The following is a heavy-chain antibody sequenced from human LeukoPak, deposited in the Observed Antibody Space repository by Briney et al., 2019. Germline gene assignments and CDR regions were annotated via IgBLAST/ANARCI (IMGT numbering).Heavy chain of an antibody. CDR3: MRPYYYDSSGYQDY. V-gene: IGHV3-15*01. CDR2: IKSKTDGGTT. Sequence: GGSLRLSCAASGFTFSSYSMNWVRQAPGKGLEWVGRIKSKTDGGTTDYAAPVKGRFTISRDDSKNTLYMQMNSLKTEDTAVYYCMRPYYYDSSGYQDYWGQGTLVTVSS. D-gene: IGHD3-22*01. J-gene: IGHJ4*02. CDR1: GFTFSSYS.